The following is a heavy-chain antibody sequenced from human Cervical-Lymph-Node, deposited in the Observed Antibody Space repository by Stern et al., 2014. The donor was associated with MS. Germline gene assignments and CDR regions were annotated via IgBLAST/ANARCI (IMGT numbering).Heavy chain of an antibody. Sequence: VQLVESGGTVVQPGTSLRLSCEGSGFTFSTHGMNWVRRAPGKGLEWVASLWYDGRNKLYGDSVKGRFTISRDNSKNTLYLQMDTLRVEDTAVYYCARSSSSGWDYWGPGTLVTVSS. CDR1: GFTFSTHG. CDR2: LWYDGRNK. V-gene: IGHV3-33*01. J-gene: IGHJ4*02. D-gene: IGHD6-25*01. CDR3: ARSSSSGWDY.